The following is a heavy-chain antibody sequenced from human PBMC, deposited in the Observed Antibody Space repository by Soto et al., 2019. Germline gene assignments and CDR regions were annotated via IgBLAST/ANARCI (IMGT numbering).Heavy chain of an antibody. CDR3: ARGGSGSWEMDYYYGLDV. D-gene: IGHD6-6*01. Sequence: QVQLVESGGGVVQPGRSLRRSCAASGFTFSSYAMHWVRQAPGKGLELVAVISYEGSNLYYAVSVKGRFTISRDNYKPTLYLQMNGRRAADKAVYYSARGGSGSWEMDYYYGLDVWSQGPTVTVSS. CDR1: GFTFSSYA. CDR2: ISYEGSNL. V-gene: IGHV3-30*01. J-gene: IGHJ6*02.